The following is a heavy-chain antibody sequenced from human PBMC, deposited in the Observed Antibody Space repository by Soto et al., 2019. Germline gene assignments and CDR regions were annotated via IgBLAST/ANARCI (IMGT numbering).Heavy chain of an antibody. D-gene: IGHD2-15*01. CDR1: GFSFSHAW. J-gene: IGHJ4*02. CDR3: TTNIWLGYCGGDSCYGIDH. V-gene: IGHV3-15*07. CDR2: IKTKPDGGTA. Sequence: EVQLVESGGGLVKPGGSLRLSCAAAGFSFSHAWMNWVRQAPGKGLEWVGRIKTKPDGGTAVYAAPVEGRFTISRDDSKSTLFLQMNSLKIDDTAVYYCTTNIWLGYCGGDSCYGIDHWGQGTVVTVSS.